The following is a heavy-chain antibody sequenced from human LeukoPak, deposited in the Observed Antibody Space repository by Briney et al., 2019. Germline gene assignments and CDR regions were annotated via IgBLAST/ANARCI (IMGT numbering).Heavy chain of an antibody. CDR3: ARGPLGSSSDY. J-gene: IGHJ4*02. V-gene: IGHV4-34*01. D-gene: IGHD6-6*01. CDR2: INHSGST. CDR1: GGSFSVYY. Sequence: SETLSLTCAVYGGSFSVYYWSWIRQPPGKGLEWIGEINHSGSTNYNPSLKSRVTISVDTSKNQFSLKLSSVTAADTAVYYCARGPLGSSSDYWGQGTLVTVSS.